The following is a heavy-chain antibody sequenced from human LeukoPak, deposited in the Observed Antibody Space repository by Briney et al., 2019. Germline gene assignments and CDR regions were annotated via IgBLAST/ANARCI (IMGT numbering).Heavy chain of an antibody. CDR1: GFTVSSNY. J-gene: IGHJ4*02. Sequence: GGSLRLSCAASGFTVSSNYMSWVRQAPGKGLEWVSVIYSGGSTYYADSVKGRFTISRDNSKSTLYLQMNSLRAEDTAVYYCARESVVAQNFDYWGQGTLVTVSS. V-gene: IGHV3-53*01. CDR3: ARESVVAQNFDY. D-gene: IGHD5-12*01. CDR2: IYSGGST.